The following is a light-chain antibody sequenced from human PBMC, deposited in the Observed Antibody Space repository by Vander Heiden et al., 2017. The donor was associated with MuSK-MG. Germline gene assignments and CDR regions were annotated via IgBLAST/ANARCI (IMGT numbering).Light chain of an antibody. V-gene: IGLV2-14*01. CDR3: SSYTSSTTLV. CDR2: DVS. Sequence: QSALTQPASVSGSPAQSTTLSCTGSSTDVGSYVFVSGYQQRPGKAPKLIICDVSNRPSGVSDRFSGSKSGNEASLTISGLQDEDEADYFCSSYTSSTTLVFGGGTKLTVL. J-gene: IGLJ2*01. CDR1: STDVGSYVF.